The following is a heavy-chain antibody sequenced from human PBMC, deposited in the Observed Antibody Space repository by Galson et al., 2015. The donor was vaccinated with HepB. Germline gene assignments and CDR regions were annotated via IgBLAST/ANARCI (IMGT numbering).Heavy chain of an antibody. D-gene: IGHD1-26*01. V-gene: IGHV6-1*01. CDR1: GDSVSSTSAV. J-gene: IGHJ4*02. CDR2: TWYRSKWYY. Sequence: AISGDSVSSTSAVWNWVRQSPSRGLEWLGRTWYRSKWYYDFAVSVESRITINPDTSKNQFSLQLSSVTPEDTAVYYCARTQVGAAYFDYWGQGTLVTVSS. CDR3: ARTQVGAAYFDY.